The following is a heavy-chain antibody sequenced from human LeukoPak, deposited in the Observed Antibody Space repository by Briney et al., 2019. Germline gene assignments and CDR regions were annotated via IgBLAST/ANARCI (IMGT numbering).Heavy chain of an antibody. V-gene: IGHV3-23*01. D-gene: IGHD3-16*01. CDR1: GFTFSSYA. J-gene: IGHJ4*02. CDR3: AKDRIRGDSY. CDR2: VSGSGDSP. Sequence: EGSLRLSCAASGFTFSSYAMTWVRQAPGKGLEWVSSVSGSGDSPYYADSVKGRFTISRDNSKNTLYLQMNSLRAEDTAVYYCAKDRIRGDSYWGQGTLVTVSS.